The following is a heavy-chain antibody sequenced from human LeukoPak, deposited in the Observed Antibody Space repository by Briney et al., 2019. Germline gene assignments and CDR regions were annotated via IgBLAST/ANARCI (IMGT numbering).Heavy chain of an antibody. Sequence: GGSLRLSCAASGFTFSSYSMNWVRQAPGKGLEWVSSISSSSSYIYYADSVKGRFTISRDNSKNTLYLQMNSLRAEDTAVYYCARGPYGSGSYYWVGFFDYWGQGTLVTVSS. V-gene: IGHV3-21*04. CDR2: ISSSSSYI. D-gene: IGHD3-10*01. CDR3: ARGPYGSGSYYWVGFFDY. J-gene: IGHJ4*02. CDR1: GFTFSSYS.